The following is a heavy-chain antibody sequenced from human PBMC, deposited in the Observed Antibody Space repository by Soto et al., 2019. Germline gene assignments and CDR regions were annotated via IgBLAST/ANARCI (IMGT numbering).Heavy chain of an antibody. CDR2: IIPIFGTA. CDR3: ARVGYDSSGYYLTFDY. CDR1: GGTFSSYA. V-gene: IGHV1-69*01. D-gene: IGHD3-22*01. Sequence: QVQLVQSGAEVKKPGSSVKVSCKASGGTFSSYAISWVRQAPGQGLEWMGGIIPIFGTANYAQKFQGRVTITADESTSTDYMELSSLRSEDTAVYYCARVGYDSSGYYLTFDYWGQGTLVTVSS. J-gene: IGHJ4*02.